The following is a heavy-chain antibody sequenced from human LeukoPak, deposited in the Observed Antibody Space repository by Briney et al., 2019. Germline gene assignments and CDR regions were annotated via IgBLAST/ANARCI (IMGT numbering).Heavy chain of an antibody. J-gene: IGHJ5*02. CDR3: ARGGGDDYVWGSSGWFDP. V-gene: IGHV4-59*08. CDR1: GGSISSYY. CDR2: IYHSGST. Sequence: SETLSLTCTVSGGSISSYYWSWIRQPPGKGLEWIGSIYHSGSTYYNPSLKSRVTISVDTSKNQFSLKLSSVTAADTAVYYCARGGGDDYVWGSSGWFDPWGQGTLVTVSS. D-gene: IGHD3-16*01.